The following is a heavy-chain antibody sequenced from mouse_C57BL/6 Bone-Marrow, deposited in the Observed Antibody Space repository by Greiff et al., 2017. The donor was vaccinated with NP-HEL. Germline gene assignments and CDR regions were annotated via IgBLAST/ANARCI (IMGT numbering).Heavy chain of an antibody. V-gene: IGHV1-69*01. Sequence: QVQLQQPGAELVMPGASVKLSCKASGYTFTSYWMHWVKQRPGQGLEWIGEIDPSDSYTNYNQKFKGKSTLTVDKSSSTAYMQLSSLTSEDSAVYYGTFADYCGSSYYFEYWGQGTALTVSA. J-gene: IGHJ2*01. CDR2: IDPSDSYT. D-gene: IGHD1-1*01. CDR3: TFADYCGSSYYFEY. CDR1: GYTFTSYW.